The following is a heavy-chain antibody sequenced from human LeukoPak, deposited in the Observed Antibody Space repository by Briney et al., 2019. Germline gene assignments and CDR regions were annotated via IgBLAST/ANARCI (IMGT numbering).Heavy chain of an antibody. J-gene: IGHJ3*02. CDR2: ISYDGSNK. CDR1: GFTFSSYA. Sequence: PGGSLRLSCAASGFTFSSYAMHWVRQAPGKGLEWVAVISYDGSNKYYADSVKGRFTISRDNSKNTLYLQMNSLRAEDTAVYYCASSYSSSWYAFDIWGQGTMVTASS. D-gene: IGHD6-13*01. V-gene: IGHV3-30-3*01. CDR3: ASSYSSSWYAFDI.